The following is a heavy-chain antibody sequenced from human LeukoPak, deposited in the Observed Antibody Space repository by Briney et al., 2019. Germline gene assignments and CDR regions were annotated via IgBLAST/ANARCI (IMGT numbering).Heavy chain of an antibody. CDR1: GFTVSSNY. J-gene: IGHJ4*02. V-gene: IGHV3-53*01. CDR2: LYSGGST. D-gene: IGHD3-22*01. Sequence: GGSLRLSCAASGFTVSSNYMTWVRQAPGKGLEWVSVLYSGGSTHYADSVKGRFTIFRDNSKNTLHLQMNSLKAEDTAVYYCARLLYYYDSSIYQRYFDYWGQGTLVTVSS. CDR3: ARLLYYYDSSIYQRYFDY.